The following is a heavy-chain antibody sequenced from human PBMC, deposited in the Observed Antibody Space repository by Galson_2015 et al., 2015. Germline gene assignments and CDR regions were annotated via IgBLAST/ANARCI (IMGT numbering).Heavy chain of an antibody. V-gene: IGHV3-30*18. CDR2: IAYDGSNK. D-gene: IGHD2-15*01. CDR3: AKDLSRYCSGGSCDNLDY. CDR1: GFSFSSYG. Sequence: SLRLSCAASGFSFSSYGMHWVRQAPGKGLEWVAVIAYDGSNKYYADSVKGRFTISRDNSKNTLYLQMNSQRAEDTAVYYCAKDLSRYCSGGSCDNLDYWGQGTLVTVSS. J-gene: IGHJ4*02.